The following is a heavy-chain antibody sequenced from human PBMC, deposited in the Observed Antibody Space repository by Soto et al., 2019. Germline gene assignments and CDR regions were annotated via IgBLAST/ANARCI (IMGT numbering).Heavy chain of an antibody. D-gene: IGHD2-8*02. CDR3: ARGRGYCTGQTCYAVWFDP. Sequence: PGESLKISCEASGFSFSNYAMNWVRQGPGKGPEWVAGISLTGTHTYYADSVRGRFTVSRDNSKRQLHLQLNSLRVDDTAVYYCARGRGYCTGQTCYAVWFDPWGQGAQVTVSS. J-gene: IGHJ5*02. CDR1: GFSFSNYA. CDR2: ISLTGTHT. V-gene: IGHV3-23*01.